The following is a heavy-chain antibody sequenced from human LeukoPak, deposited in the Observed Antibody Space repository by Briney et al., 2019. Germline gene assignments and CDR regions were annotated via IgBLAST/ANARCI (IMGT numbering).Heavy chain of an antibody. CDR3: ARESGTGAAASFDY. Sequence: GGSLRLSCAASGFTFSSYAMHWVRQAPGKGLEWVAVISYDGSNKYYADSVKGRFTISRDNSKNTLYLQMNSLRAEDTAVYYCARESGTGAAASFDYWGQGTLVTVSS. CDR2: ISYDGSNK. D-gene: IGHD6-13*01. V-gene: IGHV3-30*04. J-gene: IGHJ4*02. CDR1: GFTFSSYA.